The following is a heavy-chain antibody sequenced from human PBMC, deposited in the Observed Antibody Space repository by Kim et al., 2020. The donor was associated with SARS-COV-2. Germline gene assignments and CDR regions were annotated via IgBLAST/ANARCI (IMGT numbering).Heavy chain of an antibody. V-gene: IGHV4-4*02. CDR1: GGSISSSNW. D-gene: IGHD6-19*01. CDR2: IYHSGST. Sequence: SETLSLTCAVSGGSISSSNWWSWVRQPPGKGLEWIGEIYHSGSTNYNPSLKSRVTISVDKSKNQFSLKLSSVTAADTAVYYCARSSVYSSGWTSREYWGQGTLVTVSS. J-gene: IGHJ4*02. CDR3: ARSSVYSSGWTSREY.